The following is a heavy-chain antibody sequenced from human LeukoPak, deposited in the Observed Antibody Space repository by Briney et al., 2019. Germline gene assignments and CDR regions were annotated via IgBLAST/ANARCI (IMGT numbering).Heavy chain of an antibody. V-gene: IGHV3-43*01. D-gene: IGHD4-17*01. J-gene: IGHJ4*02. CDR2: ISWDGGTA. CDR1: GFTFNDYM. Sequence: GSLRLSCAASGFTFNDYMMYWIRQVPGKGLEWVSLISWDGGTAYYADSVKGRFTISRDNSKNSLYLQMNSLRTEDTALYFCAKDMAYGAHCFDYWGQGTLVTVSS. CDR3: AKDMAYGAHCFDY.